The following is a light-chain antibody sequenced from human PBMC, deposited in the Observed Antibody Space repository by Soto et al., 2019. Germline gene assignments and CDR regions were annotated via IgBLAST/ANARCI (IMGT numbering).Light chain of an antibody. CDR1: SSDVGGYNY. CDR2: EVT. CDR3: SSSTSSTAYV. Sequence: QSALTQPASVSGSPGQSITISCTGTSSDVGGYNYVSWYQLHPGKAPKLILYEVTNRPSGVSDRFSGPKSGNTASLTISGLQAEDEADYYCSSSTSSTAYVFGTGTKVTVL. V-gene: IGLV2-14*01. J-gene: IGLJ1*01.